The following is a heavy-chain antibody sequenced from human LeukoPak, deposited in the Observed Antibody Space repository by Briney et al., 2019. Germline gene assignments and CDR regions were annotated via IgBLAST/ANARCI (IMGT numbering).Heavy chain of an antibody. J-gene: IGHJ3*02. CDR3: AREARVQLEHPNAFDI. Sequence: GASVKVSCKASGYTFTGYYMHWVRQAPGQGLEWMGWISAYNGNANYAQKLQGRVTMTTDTSTSTAYMELRSLRSDDTAVYYCAREARVQLEHPNAFDIWGQGTMVTVSS. CDR1: GYTFTGYY. D-gene: IGHD1-1*01. CDR2: ISAYNGNA. V-gene: IGHV1-18*04.